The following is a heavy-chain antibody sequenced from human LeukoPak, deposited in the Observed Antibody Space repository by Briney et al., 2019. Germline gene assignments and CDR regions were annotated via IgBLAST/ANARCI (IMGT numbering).Heavy chain of an antibody. CDR1: GYTFTSYY. V-gene: IGHV1-18*04. CDR2: INPNSGGT. Sequence: ASVKVSCKASGYTFTSYYMNWVRQAPGQGLEWMGWINPNSGGTNYAQKLQGRVTMTTDTSTSTAYMELRSLRSDDTAVYYCARDCSSTSCYGRSVRYYYYYMDVWGKGTTVTVSS. J-gene: IGHJ6*03. CDR3: ARDCSSTSCYGRSVRYYYYYMDV. D-gene: IGHD2-2*01.